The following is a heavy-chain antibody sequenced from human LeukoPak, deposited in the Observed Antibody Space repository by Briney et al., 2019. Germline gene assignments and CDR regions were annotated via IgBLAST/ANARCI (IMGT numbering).Heavy chain of an antibody. CDR3: ARGSIRGVSADY. Sequence: ASVKVSCKASGYTFTSYDINWVRQATGQGLEWMGWMNPNSGNTGYAQKFQGRVTMTRNTSISTAYMELSSLRSEDAAVYYCARGSIRGVSADYWGQGTLVTVSS. CDR1: GYTFTSYD. J-gene: IGHJ4*02. CDR2: MNPNSGNT. V-gene: IGHV1-8*01. D-gene: IGHD3-10*01.